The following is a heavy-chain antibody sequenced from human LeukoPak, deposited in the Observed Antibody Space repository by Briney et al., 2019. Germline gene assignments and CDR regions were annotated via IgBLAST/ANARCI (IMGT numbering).Heavy chain of an antibody. V-gene: IGHV4-4*07. CDR2: IYTSGST. CDR3: ARDRPPSYDILTGYITGFDI. Sequence: PSETLSLTCTVSGGSISSYYWSWIRQPAGKGLEWIGRIYTSGSTNYNPSLKSRVTMSVDTSKNQFSLKLSSVTAADTAVYYCARDRPPSYDILTGYITGFDIWGQGTMVTVSS. D-gene: IGHD3-9*01. J-gene: IGHJ3*02. CDR1: GGSISSYY.